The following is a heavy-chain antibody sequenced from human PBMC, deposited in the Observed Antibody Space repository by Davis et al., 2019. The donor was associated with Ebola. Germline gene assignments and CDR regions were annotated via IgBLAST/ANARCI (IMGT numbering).Heavy chain of an antibody. D-gene: IGHD6-13*01. Sequence: PGGSLRLSRAASGFTFSSYSMNWVRQAPGKGLEWVSCISSSSSYIYYADSVKGRFTLSRDNAKNSVYLQMNSLRAEDTAVYYCAREREQQLVHYYYGLDVWGLGTTVTVSS. CDR3: AREREQQLVHYYYGLDV. CDR1: GFTFSSYS. J-gene: IGHJ6*02. V-gene: IGHV3-21*06. CDR2: ISSSSSYI.